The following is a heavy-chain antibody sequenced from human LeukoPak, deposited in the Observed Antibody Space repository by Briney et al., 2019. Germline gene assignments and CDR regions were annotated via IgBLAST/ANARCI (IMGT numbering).Heavy chain of an antibody. Sequence: ASVKVSCKASGYTFTSYGISWVRQAPGQGLEWMGWISAYNGNTNYAQKLQGRVTMTTDTSTSTAYMELRSLRSDDTAVYYCARDQRVGSEQQLVDNWFDPWGQGTLVTVSS. J-gene: IGHJ5*02. V-gene: IGHV1-18*01. CDR3: ARDQRVGSEQQLVDNWFDP. CDR1: GYTFTSYG. D-gene: IGHD6-13*01. CDR2: ISAYNGNT.